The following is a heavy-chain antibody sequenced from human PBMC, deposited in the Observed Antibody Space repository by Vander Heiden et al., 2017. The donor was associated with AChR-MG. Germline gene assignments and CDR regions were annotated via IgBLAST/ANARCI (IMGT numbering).Heavy chain of an antibody. J-gene: IGHJ4*02. CDR1: GFTFSNAW. V-gene: IGHV3-15*01. CDR3: SLVGSITIFGIDY. Sequence: EVQLVESGGGLVKPGGSLRLSCAASGFTFSNAWMSWVRQAPGKGLEWVGRIKSKTDGGTTDYAAPVKGRFTISRDDSKNTLYLQMNSLKTEDTAVYYCSLVGSITIFGIDYWGQGTLVTVSS. D-gene: IGHD3-3*01. CDR2: IKSKTDGGTT.